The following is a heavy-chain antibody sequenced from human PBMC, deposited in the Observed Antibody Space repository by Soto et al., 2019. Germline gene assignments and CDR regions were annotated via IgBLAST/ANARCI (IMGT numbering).Heavy chain of an antibody. CDR2: ITSGSSPI. D-gene: IGHD4-17*01. Sequence: EVQLVESGGGLVQPGGSLRLSCAASGFTFGSYSMNWVRQAPGKGLEWGSYITSGSSPIYYADSVEGRFTISRDNAKNSLYLQMNSLRVEDTAVYYCARRAAGATTTSSYYYYMDVWGLGTTVTVSS. CDR1: GFTFGSYS. CDR3: ARRAAGATTTSSYYYYMDV. J-gene: IGHJ6*03. V-gene: IGHV3-48*01.